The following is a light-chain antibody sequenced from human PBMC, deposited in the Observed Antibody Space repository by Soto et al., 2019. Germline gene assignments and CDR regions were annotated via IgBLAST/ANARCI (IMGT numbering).Light chain of an antibody. J-gene: IGKJ1*01. CDR1: QGISTY. V-gene: IGKV1-39*01. CDR2: AAS. CDR3: QHSYSITWT. Sequence: DIQMTQSPSSLSASVGDRVTITCRASQGISTYLNWYLQKPGKAPKLLIYAASSLQSGVPSRFSGSGSETDFTLTISRLQPEDFAPYSCQHSYSITWTFGQGTKVDIK.